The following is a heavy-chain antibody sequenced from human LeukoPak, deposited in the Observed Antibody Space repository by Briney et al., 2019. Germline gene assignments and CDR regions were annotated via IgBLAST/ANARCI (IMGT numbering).Heavy chain of an antibody. CDR3: ARHRGGRADY. CDR1: GGSISSYY. D-gene: IGHD5-24*01. V-gene: IGHV4-59*08. CDR2: IYYSGST. J-gene: IGHJ4*02. Sequence: PSETLSLTCTVSGGSISSYYWSWIRQPPGKGLEWIGYIYYSGSTNYNPSLKSRVTISVNTSKNQFSLKLSSVTAADTAVYYCARHRGGRADYWGQGTRVTVSS.